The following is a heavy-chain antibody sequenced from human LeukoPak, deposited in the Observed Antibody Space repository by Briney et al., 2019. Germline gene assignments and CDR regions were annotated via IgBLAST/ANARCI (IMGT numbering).Heavy chain of an antibody. V-gene: IGHV4-34*01. CDR3: ARAYYGDYFDY. J-gene: IGHJ4*02. CDR1: GGSFSGYY. CDR2: INHSGST. D-gene: IGHD4-17*01. Sequence: SETLSLTCAVYGGSFSGYYWSWIRQPPGKGLEWIGEINHSGSTNYNPSLKSRVTISVDTSKNQFSLKLSSVTAADTAVYYCARAYYGDYFDYWGQGTLVTVSS.